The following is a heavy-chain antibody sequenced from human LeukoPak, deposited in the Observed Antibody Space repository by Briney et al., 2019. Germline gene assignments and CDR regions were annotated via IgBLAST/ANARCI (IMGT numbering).Heavy chain of an antibody. V-gene: IGHV3-23*01. J-gene: IGHJ4*02. CDR3: AKCPLTPYYYDSSSYPGDFDY. Sequence: PGGSLRLSCAASGLTFSSYAMSCVRQAPGKGLEWVSAISGSGGSTYYADSVKGRFTISRDNSKNTLYLQMNSLRAEDTAVYYCAKCPLTPYYYDSSSYPGDFDYWGQGNLVTVSS. CDR2: ISGSGGST. D-gene: IGHD3-22*01. CDR1: GLTFSSYA.